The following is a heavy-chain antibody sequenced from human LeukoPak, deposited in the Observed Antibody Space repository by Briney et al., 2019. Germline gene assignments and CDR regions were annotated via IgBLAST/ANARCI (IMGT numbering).Heavy chain of an antibody. D-gene: IGHD5-12*01. CDR3: ARDLRGVDVVPTILDV. Sequence: GGSLRLSCAASGFTFSRYGLDWVRQASGKGLEWVAGIRYDGTKKYYADSVKGRFTISRDDSKSTLYLQMNSLRVEDTAVYYCARDLRGVDVVPTILDVWGKGTTVTVSS. V-gene: IGHV3-30*03. CDR2: IRYDGTKK. CDR1: GFTFSRYG. J-gene: IGHJ6*04.